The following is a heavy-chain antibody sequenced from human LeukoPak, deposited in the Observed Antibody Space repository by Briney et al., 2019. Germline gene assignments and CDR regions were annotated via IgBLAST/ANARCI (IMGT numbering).Heavy chain of an antibody. CDR1: GFTFSGYA. Sequence: GGSLRLSCAASGFTFSGYAMSWVRQAPGKGLEWVSAISGSGGSTYHADSVKGRFTISRDNSKNTLYLQMNSLRAEDTAVYYCAKGLDGYNSLCDYWGQGTLVTVSS. CDR3: AKGLDGYNSLCDY. J-gene: IGHJ4*02. D-gene: IGHD5-24*01. CDR2: ISGSGGST. V-gene: IGHV3-23*01.